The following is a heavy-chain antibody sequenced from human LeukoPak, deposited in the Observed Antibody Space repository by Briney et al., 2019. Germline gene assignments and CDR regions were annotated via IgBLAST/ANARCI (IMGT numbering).Heavy chain of an antibody. D-gene: IGHD2-2*01. CDR2: LSVSGGTT. Sequence: GGSLRLSCAASGFTFSTYAMSWVRQAPGKGLEWVSSLSVSGGTTYSADSVKGRFTISRDDSKNTLYLQMNSLRAEDTAVYYCAKSGPYCSSTSCNYFDYWGQGTLVTVSS. CDR1: GFTFSTYA. V-gene: IGHV3-23*01. J-gene: IGHJ4*02. CDR3: AKSGPYCSSTSCNYFDY.